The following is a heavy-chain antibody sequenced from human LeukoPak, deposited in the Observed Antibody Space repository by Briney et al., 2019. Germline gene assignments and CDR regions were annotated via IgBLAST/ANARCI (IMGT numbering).Heavy chain of an antibody. CDR1: GYTFTSYG. D-gene: IGHD2-15*01. CDR3: ARDRLYCSGASCYSSWFDP. CDR2: ISAYNGNT. V-gene: IGHV1-18*01. J-gene: IGHJ5*02. Sequence: ASVKVSCKASGYTFTSYGISWVRQAPGQGHEWMGWISAYNGNTNYAQKLQGRVTMTTDTSTSTAYMELRSLRSDDTAVYYCARDRLYCSGASCYSSWFDPWGQGTLVTVSS.